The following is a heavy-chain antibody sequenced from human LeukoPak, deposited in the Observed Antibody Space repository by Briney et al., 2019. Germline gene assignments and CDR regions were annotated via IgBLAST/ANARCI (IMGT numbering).Heavy chain of an antibody. CDR1: GYSISSGYY. J-gene: IGHJ4*02. Sequence: PSETLSLTCTVSGYSISSGYYWGWIRQPPGKGLEWIGYIYYSGSTNYNPSLKSRVTISVDTSKNQFSLKLSSVTAADTAVYYCARDSDYYDSSVWGQGTLVTVSS. V-gene: IGHV4-61*01. CDR3: ARDSDYYDSSV. D-gene: IGHD3-22*01. CDR2: IYYSGST.